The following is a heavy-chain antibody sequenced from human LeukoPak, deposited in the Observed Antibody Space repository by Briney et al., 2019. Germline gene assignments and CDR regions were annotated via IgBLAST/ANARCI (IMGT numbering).Heavy chain of an antibody. CDR3: TTGIVGATRDY. CDR2: IKSKTDGGTT. V-gene: IGHV3-15*01. Sequence: GGSLRLSCAASGFTFSNAWMSWVRQAPGKGLEWVGRIKSKTDGGTTDYAAPVKGRFTISRDDSKNTLYLQMNSLKTEDTAVYCCTTGIVGATRDYWGQGTLVTVSS. D-gene: IGHD1-26*01. J-gene: IGHJ4*02. CDR1: GFTFSNAW.